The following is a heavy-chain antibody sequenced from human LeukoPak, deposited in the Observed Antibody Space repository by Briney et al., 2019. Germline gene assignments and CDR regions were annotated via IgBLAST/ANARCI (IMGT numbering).Heavy chain of an antibody. CDR2: IKQDETEK. CDR1: GFTFSNFW. Sequence: GESLRLSCTASGFTFSNFWMGWVRQAPGKGLEWVANIKQDETEKFYLGSVKGRFTISRDNAKNSLYLQMNSLRAEDTAVYYCARHYDSNSYGPGYWGQGTLVTVSS. J-gene: IGHJ4*02. V-gene: IGHV3-7*01. CDR3: ARHYDSNSYGPGY. D-gene: IGHD3-22*01.